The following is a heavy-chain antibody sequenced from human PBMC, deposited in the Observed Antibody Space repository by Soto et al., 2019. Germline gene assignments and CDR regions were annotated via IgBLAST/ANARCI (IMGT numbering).Heavy chain of an antibody. CDR1: GFSRSTTRVG. J-gene: IGHJ4*02. Sequence: QITLKESGPTLVTPTQTLTLTCTFSGFSRSTTRVGVGWISQPPGKALEWLALIYWDDDKRYSPFLKSRLTITMDTSKTQVVLTMTNMDPMDTATYFCAHTLVTGLGYYFDYWGQGTLVTVSS. D-gene: IGHD3-9*01. CDR2: IYWDDDK. V-gene: IGHV2-5*02. CDR3: AHTLVTGLGYYFDY.